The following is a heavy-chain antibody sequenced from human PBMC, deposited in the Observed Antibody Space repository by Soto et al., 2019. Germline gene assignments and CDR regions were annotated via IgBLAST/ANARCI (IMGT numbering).Heavy chain of an antibody. CDR2: IWYDGSNK. J-gene: IGHJ4*02. CDR3: ARGREGQQLVIDY. V-gene: IGHV3-33*01. CDR1: GFTFSSYG. D-gene: IGHD6-13*01. Sequence: GGSLRLSCAASGFTFSSYGMHWVRQAPGKGLEWVAVIWYDGSNKYYADSVKGRFTISRDNSKNTLYLQMNSLRAEDTAVYYCARGREGQQLVIDYWGQGTLVTVSS.